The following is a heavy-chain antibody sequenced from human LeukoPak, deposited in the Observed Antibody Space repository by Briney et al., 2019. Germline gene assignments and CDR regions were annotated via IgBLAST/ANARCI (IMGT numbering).Heavy chain of an antibody. V-gene: IGHV4-4*07. Sequence: SETLSLTCTVSGGSISSYHWSWIRQPAGKGLEWIGRIYTSGSTNYNPSLKSRVSMSADTSKNQFSLKLSSVTAADTAVYYCAVYYYDSSGYFDYWGQGTLVTVSS. D-gene: IGHD3-22*01. J-gene: IGHJ4*02. CDR1: GGSISSYH. CDR2: IYTSGST. CDR3: AVYYYDSSGYFDY.